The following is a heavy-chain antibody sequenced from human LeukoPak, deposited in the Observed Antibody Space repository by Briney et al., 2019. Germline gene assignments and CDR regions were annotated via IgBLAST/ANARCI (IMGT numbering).Heavy chain of an antibody. D-gene: IGHD1-26*01. CDR3: ASGSGSYRQFDY. CDR2: ISSSSSTI. Sequence: PGGSLRLSCAASGFTSSSYSMNWVRQAPGKGLWWVSYISSSSSTIYYADSVKGRFTISRDNAKNSLYLQMNSLRDEDTAVYYCASGSGSYRQFDYWGQGTLVTVSS. CDR1: GFTSSSYS. J-gene: IGHJ4*02. V-gene: IGHV3-48*02.